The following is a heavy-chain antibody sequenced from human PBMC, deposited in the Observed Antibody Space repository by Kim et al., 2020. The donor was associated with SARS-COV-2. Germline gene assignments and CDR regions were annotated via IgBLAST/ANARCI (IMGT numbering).Heavy chain of an antibody. Sequence: SETLSLTCTVSGGSISSGSYYWSWIRQPAGKGLEWIGRIYTSGSTNYNPSLKSRVTISVDTSKNQFSLKLSSVTAADTAVYYCARDGYDYGDYDSYYFDYWGQGTLVTVSS. CDR1: GGSISSGSYY. CDR2: IYTSGST. D-gene: IGHD4-17*01. CDR3: ARDGYDYGDYDSYYFDY. J-gene: IGHJ4*02. V-gene: IGHV4-61*02.